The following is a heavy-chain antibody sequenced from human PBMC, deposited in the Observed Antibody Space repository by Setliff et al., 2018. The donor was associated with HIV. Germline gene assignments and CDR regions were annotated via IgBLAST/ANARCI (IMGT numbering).Heavy chain of an antibody. Sequence: ASVTVSCKASGYTFTSYAMNWVRQAPGQGLEWMGWINTNTGNPTYAQGFTGRFVFSLDTSVSTAYLQISSLKAEDTAVYYCARGVNSGYAPGAFDIWGQGTMVTVSS. CDR2: INTNTGNP. V-gene: IGHV7-4-1*02. J-gene: IGHJ3*02. D-gene: IGHD5-12*01. CDR3: ARGVNSGYAPGAFDI. CDR1: GYTFTSYA.